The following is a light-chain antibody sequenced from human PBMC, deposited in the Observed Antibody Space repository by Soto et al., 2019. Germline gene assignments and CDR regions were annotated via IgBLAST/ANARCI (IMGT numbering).Light chain of an antibody. CDR1: QGISTY. Sequence: IQMTQSPSSLSASVGDRVTITCRASQGISTYLVWYQQKPGKAPKLLIYDASNLESGVPSRFSGSGSGTEFTLTIISLQPEDLATYYCQQYNSYPHTFGQGTKLEIK. CDR3: QQYNSYPHT. J-gene: IGKJ2*01. V-gene: IGKV1-13*02. CDR2: DAS.